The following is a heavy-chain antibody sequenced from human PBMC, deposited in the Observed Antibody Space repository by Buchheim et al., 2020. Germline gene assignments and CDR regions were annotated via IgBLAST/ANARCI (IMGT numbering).Heavy chain of an antibody. Sequence: EVQLLESGGGLVQSGGSLRLSCAASGFTFRTYAMSWVRQAPGKGLEWVSAISGSGGSTYYADSVKGRFTIFRDNSNNTLYLQMNSLRAEDTAVYYCAKPGAFFYDSSGRYCFDYWGQGTL. CDR1: GFTFRTYA. CDR2: ISGSGGST. V-gene: IGHV3-23*01. J-gene: IGHJ4*02. CDR3: AKPGAFFYDSSGRYCFDY. D-gene: IGHD3-22*01.